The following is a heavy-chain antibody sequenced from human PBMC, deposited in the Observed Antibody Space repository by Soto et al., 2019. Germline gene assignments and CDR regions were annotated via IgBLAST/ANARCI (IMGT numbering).Heavy chain of an antibody. Sequence: ASVKVSCKASGYTFSGYYIHWLRQAPGQGHEWMGWINPNSGGTNYAQKFRGRVTVTRDTPTSTAYMELSRLTSDDTAVYYCARSLTEGYCTITGCYTRPLYGMDVWGQGTTVTAP. J-gene: IGHJ6*02. D-gene: IGHD2-2*02. V-gene: IGHV1-2*02. CDR2: INPNSGGT. CDR3: ARSLTEGYCTITGCYTRPLYGMDV. CDR1: GYTFSGYY.